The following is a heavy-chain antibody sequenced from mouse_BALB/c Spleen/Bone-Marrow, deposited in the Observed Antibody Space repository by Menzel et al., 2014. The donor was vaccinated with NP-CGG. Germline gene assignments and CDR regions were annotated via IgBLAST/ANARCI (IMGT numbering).Heavy chain of an antibody. CDR3: ARHNYAYYAMDY. Sequence: EVKLVESGGDLVKSGGSLKLSCAASGFTFSSYGMSWVRRTPDKRLEWVAIISSGGSYTYYPDSVKGRFTISRDNAKNTLYLQMSSLKSEDTAMYYCARHNYAYYAMDYWGQGTSVTVSS. CDR2: ISSGGSYT. CDR1: GFTFSSYG. V-gene: IGHV5-6*01. D-gene: IGHD2-1*01. J-gene: IGHJ4*01.